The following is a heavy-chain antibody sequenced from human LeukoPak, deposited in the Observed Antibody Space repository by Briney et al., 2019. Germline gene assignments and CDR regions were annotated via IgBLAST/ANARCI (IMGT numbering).Heavy chain of an antibody. CDR3: ARDPGYYYDSSGYF. J-gene: IGHJ4*02. Sequence: GGSLRLSCAASGFTFSSYWMHWVRQAPGKGLVWVSRIKTDGSSTSYADSVKGRFTISRDNAKNSLYLQMNSLRAEDTAVYYCARDPGYYYDSSGYFWGQGTLVTVSS. CDR2: IKTDGSST. V-gene: IGHV3-74*01. D-gene: IGHD3-22*01. CDR1: GFTFSSYW.